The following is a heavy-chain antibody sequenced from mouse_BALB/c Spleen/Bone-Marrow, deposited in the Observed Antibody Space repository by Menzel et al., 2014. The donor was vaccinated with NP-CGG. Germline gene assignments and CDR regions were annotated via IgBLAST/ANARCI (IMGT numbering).Heavy chain of an antibody. J-gene: IGHJ3*01. CDR3: TRWGVYDYDGGFAY. D-gene: IGHD2-4*01. CDR2: IYPGNSDA. CDR1: GYSFISYW. Sequence: EVQLQQSGTVLARPGASVKMSCKASGYSFISYWMHWVKQRPGQGLEWIGAIYPGNSDASYNQKVKGKAKLTAVTSASTAYMELISPTNEDSAVYYCTRWGVYDYDGGFAYWGQGTLVTVSA. V-gene: IGHV1-5*01.